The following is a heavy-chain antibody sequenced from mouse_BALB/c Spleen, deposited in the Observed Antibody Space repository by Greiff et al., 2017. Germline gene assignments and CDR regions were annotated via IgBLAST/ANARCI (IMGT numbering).Heavy chain of an antibody. Sequence: DVQLQESGPGLVKPSQSLSLTCTVTGYSITSDYAWNWIRQFPGNKLEWMGYISYSGSTSYNPSLKSRISITRDTSKNQFFLQLNSVTTEDTATYYCAREGGDYDVGPFAYWGQGTLVTVSA. CDR1: GYSITSDYA. CDR3: AREGGDYDVGPFAY. D-gene: IGHD2-4*01. CDR2: ISYSGST. J-gene: IGHJ3*01. V-gene: IGHV3-2*02.